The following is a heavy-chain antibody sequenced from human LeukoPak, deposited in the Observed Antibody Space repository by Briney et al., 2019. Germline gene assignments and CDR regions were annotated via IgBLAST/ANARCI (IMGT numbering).Heavy chain of an antibody. D-gene: IGHD1-7*01. CDR1: GFTFSSYA. V-gene: IGHV3-23*01. J-gene: IGHJ4*02. Sequence: GGSLRLSCAASGFTFSSYAMSWVRQAPGKGLEWVSAISNSGDSTFYADSVKGRFTISRDNSKNTLYLQMNSLRAEDTALYYCTSNWNSDYWGQGTLVTVSS. CDR2: ISNSGDST. CDR3: TSNWNSDY.